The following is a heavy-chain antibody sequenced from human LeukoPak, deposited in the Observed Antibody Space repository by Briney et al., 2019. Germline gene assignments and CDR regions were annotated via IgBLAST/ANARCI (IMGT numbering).Heavy chain of an antibody. CDR2: ISAYNGNT. J-gene: IGHJ6*02. D-gene: IGHD4-17*01. CDR3: ARGDYGDSIYGMDV. Sequence: ASVKVSCKASGYTFTSYGISWVRQAPGQGLEGMGWISAYNGNTNYAQKLQGRVTMTTDTSTSTAYMELRSLRSDDTAVYYCARGDYGDSIYGMDVWGQGTTVTVSS. CDR1: GYTFTSYG. V-gene: IGHV1-18*01.